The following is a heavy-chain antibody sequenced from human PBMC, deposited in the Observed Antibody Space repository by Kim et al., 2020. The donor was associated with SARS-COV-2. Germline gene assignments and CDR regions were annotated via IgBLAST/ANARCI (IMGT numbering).Heavy chain of an antibody. Sequence: GGSLRLSCTASGFTFGDYAMSWFRQAPGKGLEWVGFIRSKAYGGTTEYAASVKGRFTISRDDSKSIAYLQMNSLKTEDTAVYYCNRGSSWAHWGDYYYGMDVWGQGTTVTVSS. CDR1: GFTFGDYA. CDR2: IRSKAYGGTT. D-gene: IGHD6-13*01. V-gene: IGHV3-49*03. J-gene: IGHJ6*02. CDR3: NRGSSWAHWGDYYYGMDV.